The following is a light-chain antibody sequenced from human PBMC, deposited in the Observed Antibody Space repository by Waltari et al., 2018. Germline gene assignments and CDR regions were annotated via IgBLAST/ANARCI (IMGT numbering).Light chain of an antibody. CDR1: TGHNDFA. CDR2: LNSDGSH. V-gene: IGLV4-69*01. Sequence: QPVLTQSPSASASLGSSVKPTCTLSTGHNDFAIAWHQQQPERGPRYLMNLNSDGSHTKGDEIPDRFSGSSSGAERYLTISSLQSEDEAAYYCQTWGSGIVTFGGGTQLTVL. CDR3: QTWGSGIVT. J-gene: IGLJ2*01.